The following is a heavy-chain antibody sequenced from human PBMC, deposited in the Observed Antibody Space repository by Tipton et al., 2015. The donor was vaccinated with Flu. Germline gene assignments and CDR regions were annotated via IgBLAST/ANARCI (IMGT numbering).Heavy chain of an antibody. CDR3: ARDGFITMIVVVTPGAFDI. D-gene: IGHD3-22*01. J-gene: IGHJ3*02. V-gene: IGHV4-39*07. CDR1: GGSISSSSYY. CDR2: IYYSGST. Sequence: TLSLTCTVSGGSISSSSYYWGWIRQPPGKGLEWIGSIYYSGSTYYNPSLKSRVTISVDTSKNQFSLKLSSVTAADTAVCYCARDGFITMIVVVTPGAFDIWGQGTMVTVSS.